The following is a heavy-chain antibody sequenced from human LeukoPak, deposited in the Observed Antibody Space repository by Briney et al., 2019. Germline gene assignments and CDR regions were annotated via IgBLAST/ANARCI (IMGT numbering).Heavy chain of an antibody. CDR1: GGSISSSSYY. D-gene: IGHD2-8*01. V-gene: IGHV4-39*07. CDR2: IYYSGST. CDR3: AREATAGKGDPLMVYALADY. Sequence: SETLSLTCTVSGGSISSSSYYWGWIRQPPGKGLEWIGSIYYSGSTYYNPSLKSRVTISLDTSGNQFSLKLSSVTAADTAAYYCAREATAGKGDPLMVYALADYWGQGTLVTVSS. J-gene: IGHJ4*02.